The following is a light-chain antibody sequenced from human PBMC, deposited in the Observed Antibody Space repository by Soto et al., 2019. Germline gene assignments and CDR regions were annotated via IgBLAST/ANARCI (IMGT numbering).Light chain of an antibody. Sequence: QSALTQPPSASGSPGQSVTISCTGTSSDVGGYNYLSWYQQHPGKAPKLLIYEITKRASGVPNRFSGSKSGNTASLTVSGLQDEDEADYYCSSLADGDNYVFGTGTKVTVL. V-gene: IGLV2-8*01. CDR2: EIT. CDR1: SSDVGGYNY. CDR3: SSLADGDNYV. J-gene: IGLJ1*01.